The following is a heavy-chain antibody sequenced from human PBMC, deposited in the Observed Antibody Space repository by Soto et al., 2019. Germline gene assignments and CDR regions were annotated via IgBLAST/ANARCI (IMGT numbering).Heavy chain of an antibody. CDR3: ARDRNLETSAWARDY. CDR2: INANRGTT. V-gene: IGHV1-46*03. Sequence: QVQLVQSGAEVKKPGAAVEVSCKASGYTFTSHYVHWVRQAPGQGLEWMGLINANRGTTSYAQKFQGRVPMTRDTSTSTVYMELSSLRFEDTAVYYCARDRNLETSAWARDYWGQGTLVTVSS. D-gene: IGHD6-19*01. CDR1: GYTFTSHY. J-gene: IGHJ4*02.